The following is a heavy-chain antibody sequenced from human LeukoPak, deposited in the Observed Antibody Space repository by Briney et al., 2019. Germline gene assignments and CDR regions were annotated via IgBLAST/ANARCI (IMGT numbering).Heavy chain of an antibody. D-gene: IGHD4-23*01. CDR3: ARVSVVYYYMDV. CDR1: GGSFTGYY. V-gene: IGHV4-34*12. J-gene: IGHJ6*03. Sequence: SETLSLTCAVYGGSFTGYYWTWIRQPPGRGLEWIGEIIHSGSTLYNPSLKNRVTISVDTSKNQFSLKLSSVTAADTALYYCARVSVVYYYMDVWGKGTTVTVSS. CDR2: IIHSGST.